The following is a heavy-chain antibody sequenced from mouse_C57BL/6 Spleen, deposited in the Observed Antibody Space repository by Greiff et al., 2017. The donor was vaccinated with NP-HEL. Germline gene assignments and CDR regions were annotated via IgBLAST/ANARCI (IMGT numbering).Heavy chain of an antibody. CDR3: ARGWLLQYFDV. J-gene: IGHJ1*03. CDR1: GYSITSGYY. V-gene: IGHV3-6*01. Sequence: VQLQQSGPGLVKPSQSLSLTCSVTGYSITSGYYWNWIRQFPGNNLEWMGYISYDGSNNYNPSLKNRISITRDTSKNQFFLKLNSVTTEDTATYYCARGWLLQYFDVWGTGTTVTVSS. D-gene: IGHD2-3*01. CDR2: ISYDGSN.